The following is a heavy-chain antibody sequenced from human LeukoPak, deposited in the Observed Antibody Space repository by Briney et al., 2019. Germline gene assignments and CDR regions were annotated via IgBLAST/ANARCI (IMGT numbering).Heavy chain of an antibody. CDR3: ARDLGYCSGGSCYSYNWFDP. V-gene: IGHV4-59*12. J-gene: IGHJ5*02. CDR1: GGSISSYY. D-gene: IGHD2-15*01. Sequence: SETLSLTCTVSGGSISSYYWSWIRQPPGKGLEWIGYIYYSGSTNYNPSLKSRVTISVDKSKNQFSLKLSSVTAADTAVYYCARDLGYCSGGSCYSYNWFDPWGQGTLVTVSS. CDR2: IYYSGST.